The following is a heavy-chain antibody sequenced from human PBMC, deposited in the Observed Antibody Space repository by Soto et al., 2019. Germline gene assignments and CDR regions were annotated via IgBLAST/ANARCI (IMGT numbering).Heavy chain of an antibody. CDR2: LYSGST. J-gene: IGHJ4*02. V-gene: IGHV4-39*01. Sequence: QLQLQESGPGLVKPSETLSLTCAVSGASISRGGFHWDWIRQPPGQGLEWIGSLYSGSTYYNPSLKSRVTISADTSKNQFSLTLSSVTAADTAVYYCARRGSGHTFDYWGQGTLVTVSS. D-gene: IGHD3-10*01. CDR3: ARRGSGHTFDY. CDR1: GASISRGGFH.